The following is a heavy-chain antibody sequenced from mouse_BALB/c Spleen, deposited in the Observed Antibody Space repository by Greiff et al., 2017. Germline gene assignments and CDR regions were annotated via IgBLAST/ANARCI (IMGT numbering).Heavy chain of an antibody. CDR1: GFSLTSYG. D-gene: IGHD2-4*01. V-gene: IGHV2-2*02. Sequence: QVQLKQSGPGLVQPSQSLSITCTVSGFSLTSYGVHWVRQSPGKGLEWLGVIWSGGSTDYNAAFISRLSISKDNSKSQVFFKMNSLQANDTAIYYCARDDYDGSFAYWGQGTLVTVSA. J-gene: IGHJ3*01. CDR3: ARDDYDGSFAY. CDR2: IWSGGST.